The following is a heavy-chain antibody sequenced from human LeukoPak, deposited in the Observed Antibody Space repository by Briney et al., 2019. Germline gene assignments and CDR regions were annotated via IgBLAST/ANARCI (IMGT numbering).Heavy chain of an antibody. Sequence: SETLSLTCTVSGGSISSSSHYWGWIRQPPGKGLEWIGSMYYSGSTYYNPSLKSRVTISIETSKNQFSLKLNSVTAADTAVYYCARLVRYCSTDTCYPFDYWGQGTLVTVSS. D-gene: IGHD2-2*01. J-gene: IGHJ4*02. CDR2: MYYSGST. V-gene: IGHV4-39*01. CDR1: GGSISSSSHY. CDR3: ARLVRYCSTDTCYPFDY.